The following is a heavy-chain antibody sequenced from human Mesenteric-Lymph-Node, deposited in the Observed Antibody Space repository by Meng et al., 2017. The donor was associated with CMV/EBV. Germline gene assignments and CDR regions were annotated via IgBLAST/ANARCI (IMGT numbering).Heavy chain of an antibody. Sequence: SVKVSCKASGGTFSSYAISWARQAPGQGLEWMGGIIPIFGTANYAQKFQGRVTITADKSTSTAYMELSSLRSEDTAVYYCARAGITVTTIAYYYYYGMDVWGQGTTVTVSS. J-gene: IGHJ6*02. CDR3: ARAGITVTTIAYYYYYGMDV. V-gene: IGHV1-69*06. CDR2: IIPIFGTA. D-gene: IGHD4-11*01. CDR1: GGTFSSYA.